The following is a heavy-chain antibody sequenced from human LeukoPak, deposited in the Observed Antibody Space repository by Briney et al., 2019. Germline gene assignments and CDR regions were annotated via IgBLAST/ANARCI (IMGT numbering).Heavy chain of an antibody. CDR2: IKQDGSEK. J-gene: IGHJ3*02. CDR1: GFTFSSYG. V-gene: IGHV3-7*01. Sequence: PGRSLGLSCAASGFTFSSYGMHWVRQAPGKGLEWVANIKQDGSEKYYVDSVKGRFTISRDNAKNSLYLEMNSLRAEDTAVYYCARDRYSGNYGGAFDIWGQGTMVTVSS. CDR3: ARDRYSGNYGGAFDI. D-gene: IGHD1-26*01.